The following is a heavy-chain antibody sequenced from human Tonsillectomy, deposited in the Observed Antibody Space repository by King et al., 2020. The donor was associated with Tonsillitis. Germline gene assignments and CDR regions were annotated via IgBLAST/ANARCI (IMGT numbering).Heavy chain of an antibody. D-gene: IGHD3-16*01. J-gene: IGHJ4*02. Sequence: VQLVESGGGLVKPGGSLRLSCAASGFTFSSYNMIWVRQAPGKGLEWVSSITSSSYIYYTDSLKGRFTISRDNAKNSLYVQMNSLRAEDTAVYYCAREGGMGGSFDYWGQGTLVTVSS. CDR3: AREGGMGGSFDY. CDR1: GFTFSSYN. CDR2: ITSSSYI. V-gene: IGHV3-21*01.